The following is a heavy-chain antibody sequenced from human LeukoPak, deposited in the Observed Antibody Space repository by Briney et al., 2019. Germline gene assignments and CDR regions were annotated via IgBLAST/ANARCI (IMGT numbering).Heavy chain of an antibody. CDR3: ARDRMVRGGKYYFDY. J-gene: IGHJ4*02. V-gene: IGHV4-31*03. CDR1: GGSISSGGYY. CDR2: IYYSGST. D-gene: IGHD3-10*01. Sequence: PSETLSLTCTVSGGSISSGGYYWSWLRQHPGKGLEWIGYIYYSGSTYYNPSLKSRVTISVDTSKNQFSLKLSSVTAADTAVYYCARDRMVRGGKYYFDYWGQGTLVTVSS.